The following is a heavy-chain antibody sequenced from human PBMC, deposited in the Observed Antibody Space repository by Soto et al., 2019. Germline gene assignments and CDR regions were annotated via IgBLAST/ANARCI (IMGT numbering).Heavy chain of an antibody. CDR3: ARNTGIDAFDI. J-gene: IGHJ3*02. CDR2: IWYDGSNK. V-gene: IGHV3-33*01. CDR1: GFTFSSYG. D-gene: IGHD1-26*01. Sequence: PGGSLRLSCAASGFTFSSYGMHWVRQAPGKGLEWVAVIWYDGSNKYYADSVKGRFTISRDNSKNTLYLQMNSLRAEDTAVYYCARNTGIDAFDIWGQGTMVTVSS.